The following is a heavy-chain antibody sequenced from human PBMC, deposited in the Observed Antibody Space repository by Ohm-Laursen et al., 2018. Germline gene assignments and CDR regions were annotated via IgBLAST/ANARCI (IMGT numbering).Heavy chain of an antibody. V-gene: IGHV3-9*01. CDR1: GFTFDDYA. J-gene: IGHJ4*02. CDR2: ISWNSGSI. CDR3: AKSSLPYSGSRLFDY. D-gene: IGHD6-19*01. Sequence: SLRLSCTASGFTFDDYAMHWVRQAPGKGLEWVSGISWNSGSIGYVDSVKGRFTISRDNAKNSLYLQMNSLRAEDTALYYCAKSSLPYSGSRLFDYWGQGTLVTVSS.